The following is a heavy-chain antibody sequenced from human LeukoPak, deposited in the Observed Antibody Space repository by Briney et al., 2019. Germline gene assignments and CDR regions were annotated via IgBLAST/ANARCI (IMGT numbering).Heavy chain of an antibody. Sequence: PSETLSLTCAVYGGSFSGYYWSWIRQPPGKGLEWIGEINHSGSTNYNPSLTSRVRITIDTSKNQFPLKLSSVTATDTAVYYCASLRNIVVVPAASPGSWGQGTLVPVSS. D-gene: IGHD2-2*01. CDR3: ASLRNIVVVPAASPGS. V-gene: IGHV4-34*01. CDR1: GGSFSGYY. CDR2: INHSGST. J-gene: IGHJ5*02.